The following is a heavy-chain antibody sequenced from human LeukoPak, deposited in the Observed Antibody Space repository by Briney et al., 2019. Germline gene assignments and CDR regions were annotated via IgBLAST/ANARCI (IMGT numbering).Heavy chain of an antibody. CDR2: IIPIFGTA. CDR1: GGTFSSYA. D-gene: IGHD1-26*01. CDR3: ARDSGWELLFDY. Sequence: ASVKVSCKASGGTFSSYAISWVRQAPGQGLEWMGGIIPIFGTANYAQKLQGRVTITTDESTSTAYMELSSLRSEDTAVYYCARDSGWELLFDYWGQGTLVTVSS. V-gene: IGHV1-69*05. J-gene: IGHJ4*02.